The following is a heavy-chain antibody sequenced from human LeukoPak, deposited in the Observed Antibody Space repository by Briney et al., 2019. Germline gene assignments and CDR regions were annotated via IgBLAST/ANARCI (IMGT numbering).Heavy chain of an antibody. J-gene: IGHJ4*02. CDR3: ARHGPYYYGSGRFDY. CDR1: GGSISSSNW. D-gene: IGHD3-10*01. CDR2: IYHSGST. V-gene: IGHV4-4*02. Sequence: SETLSLTCAVSGGSISSSNWWSWVRQPPGKGLEWIGEIYHSGSTNYNPSLKSRVTISVDTSKNQFSLKLSSVTAADTAVYYCARHGPYYYGSGRFDYWGQGTLVTVSS.